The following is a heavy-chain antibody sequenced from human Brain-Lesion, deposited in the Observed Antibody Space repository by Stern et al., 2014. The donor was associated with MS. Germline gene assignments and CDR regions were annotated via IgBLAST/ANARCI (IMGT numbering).Heavy chain of an antibody. CDR1: GYIFTGYY. V-gene: IGHV1-2*02. J-gene: IGHJ6*02. CDR3: ARDQRGITIFGVVTDYYYLGMDV. CDR2: INPNTGGT. Sequence: QDQLVQSGAEVKKPGASVKVSCKTSGYIFTGYYIHWVRQAPGQGLEWMAWINPNTGGTKYAQKFQGRVTMSRDTSISKAYVELSSLTSDDTAVYYCARDQRGITIFGVVTDYYYLGMDVWGQGTTVTVSS. D-gene: IGHD3-3*01.